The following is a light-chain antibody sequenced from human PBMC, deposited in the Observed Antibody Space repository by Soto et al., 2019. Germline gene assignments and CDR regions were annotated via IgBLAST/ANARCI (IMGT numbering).Light chain of an antibody. CDR1: QSISSW. Sequence: DIPMTQSPSTLSASVGDRVTITCRASQSISSWLAWYQQKPGKAPKLLIYDVSSLENGVPSRFSGSGSGTEFTLTISSLQPDDFATYYCQHCNASWTFGQGTKVEIK. CDR2: DVS. V-gene: IGKV1-5*01. CDR3: QHCNASWT. J-gene: IGKJ1*01.